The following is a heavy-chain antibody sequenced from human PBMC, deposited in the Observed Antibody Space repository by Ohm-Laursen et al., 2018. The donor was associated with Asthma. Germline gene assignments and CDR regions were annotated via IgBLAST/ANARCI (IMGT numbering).Heavy chain of an antibody. V-gene: IGHV3-21*01. CDR2: ISTASTFI. J-gene: IGHJ1*01. D-gene: IGHD1-26*01. Sequence: SLRLSCAASGYTFSRYSIHWVRQFPGKGLEWVASISTASTFIYYADSVRGRFTTPRDNAKNSVYLQMNSLRAEDTALYYCARIGPEWELPGREYSLHHWGEGTLVTVSS. CDR3: ARIGPEWELPGREYSLHH. CDR1: GYTFSRYS.